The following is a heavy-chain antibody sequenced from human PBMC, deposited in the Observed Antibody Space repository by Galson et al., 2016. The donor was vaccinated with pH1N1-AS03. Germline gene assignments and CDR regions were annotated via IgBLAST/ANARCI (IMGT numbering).Heavy chain of an antibody. V-gene: IGHV1-2*04. CDR2: INTDSGVT. D-gene: IGHD2-2*01. Sequence: SVKASCKASGYIFTGFYVHWVRQAPGQGLEWMGWINTDSGVTNYAQKFEAWVTMTRDTSVSTAYMELYGLKSDDTAVYYCARDPRGPCTTATCPTTYYFGMDVRGKGTTVIVSS. CDR3: ARDPRGPCTTATCPTTYYFGMDV. CDR1: GYIFTGFY. J-gene: IGHJ6*04.